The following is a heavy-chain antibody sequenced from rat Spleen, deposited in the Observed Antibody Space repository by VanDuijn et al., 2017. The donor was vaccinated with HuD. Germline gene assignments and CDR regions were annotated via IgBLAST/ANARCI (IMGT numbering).Heavy chain of an antibody. CDR2: INYDGRST. Sequence: EVQLVESGGGLVQPGRSMKLSCAASGFTFSNYDMAWVRQAPTKGLEWVASINYDGRSTYYRDSVKGRFTISRDNAKGTLYLQMGSLRSEDTATYYCARRYYGYGDYWGQGVMVTVSS. CDR3: ARRYYGYGDY. V-gene: IGHV5-29*01. CDR1: GFTFSNYD. J-gene: IGHJ2*01. D-gene: IGHD1-6*01.